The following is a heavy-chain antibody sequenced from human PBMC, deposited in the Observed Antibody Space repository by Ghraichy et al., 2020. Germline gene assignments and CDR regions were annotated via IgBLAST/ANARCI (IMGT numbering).Heavy chain of an antibody. Sequence: ETLSLTCTFSGGSISSHYWNWIRQPPGKGLEWIGYVHNSGTTKYNPSLQSRVTISEDTSKNPFSLKMTSVTAADTAVYYCVAGGGWLPDYWGQGILVTVSS. D-gene: IGHD6-19*01. V-gene: IGHV4-59*11. CDR3: VAGGGWLPDY. CDR1: GGSISSHY. CDR2: VHNSGTT. J-gene: IGHJ4*02.